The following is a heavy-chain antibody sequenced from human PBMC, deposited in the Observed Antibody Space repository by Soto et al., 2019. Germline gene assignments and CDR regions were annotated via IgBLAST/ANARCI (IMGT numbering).Heavy chain of an antibody. D-gene: IGHD3-22*01. Sequence: SETLSLTCTVSGDSISRGYHWAWIRQPPGMRLEWVASISHTGTTYYNPSLTSRVTISVDTSKNQFSLKLSSVTAADSAVYYCARCCYYDSSGYYYPNWFDPWGQGTLVTVSS. CDR3: ARCCYYDSSGYYYPNWFDP. CDR1: GDSISRGYH. CDR2: ISHTGTT. V-gene: IGHV4-38-2*02. J-gene: IGHJ5*02.